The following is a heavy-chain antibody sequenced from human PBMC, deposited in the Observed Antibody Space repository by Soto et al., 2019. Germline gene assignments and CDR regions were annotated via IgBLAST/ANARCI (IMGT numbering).Heavy chain of an antibody. CDR1: GYTFTNFG. V-gene: IGHV1-18*01. CDR2: ISAYNGNT. Sequence: GASVKVSCKASGYTFTNFGISWVRQAPGQGLEWMGWISAYNGNTNYVQKFQGRVTMTTDNPKNTLYLQVNTLRPEDTAIYYCVREPTTGVERFDHWGQGTLVPVSS. D-gene: IGHD4-17*01. CDR3: VREPTTGVERFDH. J-gene: IGHJ4*02.